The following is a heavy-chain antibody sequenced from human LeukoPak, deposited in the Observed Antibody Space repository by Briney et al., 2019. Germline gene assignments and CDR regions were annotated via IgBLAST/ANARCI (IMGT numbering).Heavy chain of an antibody. D-gene: IGHD3-22*01. V-gene: IGHV1-46*01. CDR2: INPSGGST. Sequence: ASVKVSCKASGYTFTSYYMHWVRQAPGQGLEWMGIINPSGGSTSYAQKFQGRVTVTRDTSTSTVYMELSSLRSEDTAVYYCARDSYYYDSSGYDFDYWGQGTLVTVSS. J-gene: IGHJ4*02. CDR3: ARDSYYYDSSGYDFDY. CDR1: GYTFTSYY.